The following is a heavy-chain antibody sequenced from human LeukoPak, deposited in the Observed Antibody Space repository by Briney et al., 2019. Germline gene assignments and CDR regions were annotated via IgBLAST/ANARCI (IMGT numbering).Heavy chain of an antibody. V-gene: IGHV4-4*02. D-gene: IGHD6-13*01. CDR1: GGSISSSNW. CDR3: ARDSSSWSREFDY. Sequence: SETLSLTCTVSGGSISSSNWWSWVRQPPGKGLEWIGEIYHSGSTNYNPSLKSRVTISVDKSKNQFSLKLSFVTAADTAVYYCARDSSSWSREFDYWGQGTLVTVSS. CDR2: IYHSGST. J-gene: IGHJ4*02.